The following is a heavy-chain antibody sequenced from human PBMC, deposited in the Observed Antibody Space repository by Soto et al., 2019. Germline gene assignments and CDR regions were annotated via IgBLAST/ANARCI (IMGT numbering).Heavy chain of an antibody. CDR1: GYSFTSYW. CDR3: ARRMRAVRGVIDYYYMDV. CDR2: IYPGDSDT. Sequence: GESLKISCKGSGYSFTSYWIGWVRQMPGKGLEWMGIIYPGDSDTRYSPSFQGQVTISADKSISTAYLQWSSLKASDTAMYYCARRMRAVRGVIDYYYMDVWGKGTTVTVSS. J-gene: IGHJ6*03. V-gene: IGHV5-51*01. D-gene: IGHD3-10*01.